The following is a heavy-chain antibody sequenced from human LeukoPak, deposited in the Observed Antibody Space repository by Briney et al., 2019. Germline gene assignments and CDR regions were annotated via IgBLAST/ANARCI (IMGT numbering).Heavy chain of an antibody. Sequence: ASVKVSCKASGYTFTTYYMHWVRQAPGQGLEWMGIINPSGGSTSYAQKFQGRVTVTRDTSTSTVHMELSGLRSEDTAVYYCARDQEAFDYWGQGTLVTVSS. V-gene: IGHV1-46*01. CDR1: GYTFTTYY. CDR2: INPSGGST. J-gene: IGHJ4*02. CDR3: ARDQEAFDY.